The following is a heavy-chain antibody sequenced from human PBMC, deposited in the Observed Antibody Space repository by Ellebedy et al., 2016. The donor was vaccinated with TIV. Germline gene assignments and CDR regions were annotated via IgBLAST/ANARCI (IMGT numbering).Heavy chain of an antibody. D-gene: IGHD3-16*02. CDR1: GFTFSNYA. V-gene: IGHV3-23*01. CDR2: IRGTVMST. CDR3: TKGGSENVWASYLDY. Sequence: GESLKISCAASGFTFSNYAMGWVRQAPGKGLEWVSAIRGTVMSTFYADSVKGRFTISKDNSKNTVYLQMNSLRAEDTAVYYCTKGGSENVWASYLDYWGLGILVTVSS. J-gene: IGHJ4*02.